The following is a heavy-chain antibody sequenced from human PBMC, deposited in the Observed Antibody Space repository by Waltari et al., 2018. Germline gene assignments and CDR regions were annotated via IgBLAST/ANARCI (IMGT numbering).Heavy chain of an antibody. CDR2: IKQDGSEK. J-gene: IGHJ4*02. V-gene: IGHV3-7*01. Sequence: EVQLVESGGDLVQPGGSLRLSCAASGFTFSSYWMSWVRQAPGKGLEWVANIKQDGSEKYYVDAVKGRFTISRDNAKNSLYLQMNSLRAEDTAVYYCARDAYDSSGYSFDYWGQGTLVTVSS. CDR1: GFTFSSYW. CDR3: ARDAYDSSGYSFDY. D-gene: IGHD3-22*01.